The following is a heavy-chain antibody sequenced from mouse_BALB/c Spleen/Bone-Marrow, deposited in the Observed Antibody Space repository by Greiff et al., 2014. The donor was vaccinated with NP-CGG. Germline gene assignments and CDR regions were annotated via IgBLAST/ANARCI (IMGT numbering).Heavy chain of an antibody. V-gene: IGHV1S137*01. Sequence: QVHVKHPGAKLVRPGVSVKISCKGSGYTFTDHAIHWVKRSHAKSLEWIGVISGYYGDAIYNQKFKGKATMTVDKSSSTAYMELARLTSEDSAIYYCARSGKVRNAMDYWGQGTSVTVSS. CDR3: ARSGKVRNAMDY. CDR2: ISGYYGDA. D-gene: IGHD2-14*01. CDR1: GYTFTDHA. J-gene: IGHJ4*01.